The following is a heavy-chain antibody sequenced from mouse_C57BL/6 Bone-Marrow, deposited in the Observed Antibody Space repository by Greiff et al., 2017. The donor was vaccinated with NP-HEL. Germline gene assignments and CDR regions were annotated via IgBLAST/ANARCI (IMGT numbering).Heavy chain of an antibody. J-gene: IGHJ3*01. CDR2: IRNKANNHAT. CDR3: TSHNLQLLRKFAY. Sequence: EVKLMESGGGLVQPGGSMKLSCAASGFTFSDAWMDWVRQSPEKGLEWVAEIRNKANNHATYYAESVKGRFTISRDDSKSSVYLQMNSLRAEDTGIYYCTSHNLQLLRKFAYWGQGTLVTVSA. D-gene: IGHD1-1*01. CDR1: GFTFSDAW. V-gene: IGHV6-6*01.